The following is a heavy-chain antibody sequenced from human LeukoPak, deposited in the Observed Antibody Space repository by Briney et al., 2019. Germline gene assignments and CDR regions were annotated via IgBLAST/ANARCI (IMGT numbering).Heavy chain of an antibody. J-gene: IGHJ4*02. Sequence: GGSLRLSCTASGLTFSTSGFNWVRQAPGKGLEWVASIGPTGSDRYHADSIKGRFTISRDNANNFLYLQMNSLRAEDTAVYYCARDFGPVVGYWGQGTLVTVSS. V-gene: IGHV3-21*06. CDR1: GLTFSTSG. D-gene: IGHD1-26*01. CDR2: IGPTGSDR. CDR3: ARDFGPVVGY.